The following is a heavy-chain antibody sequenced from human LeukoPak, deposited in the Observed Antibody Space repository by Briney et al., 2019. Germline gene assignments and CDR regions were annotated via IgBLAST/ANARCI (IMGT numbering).Heavy chain of an antibody. V-gene: IGHV4-34*01. Sequence: SETLSLTCAVYGGSFSGYYWSWIRQPPGKGLEWIGEINHSGGTNYNPSLKSRVTVSVDTSKNQFSLKLSSVTAADTAVYYCARGPNWTGMDVWGQGTTVTVSS. CDR1: GGSFSGYY. CDR2: INHSGGT. D-gene: IGHD1-20*01. J-gene: IGHJ6*02. CDR3: ARGPNWTGMDV.